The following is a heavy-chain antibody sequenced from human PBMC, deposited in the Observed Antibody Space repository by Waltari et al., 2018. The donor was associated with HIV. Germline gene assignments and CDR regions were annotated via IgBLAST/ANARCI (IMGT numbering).Heavy chain of an antibody. CDR1: GGTFSSYA. CDR2: IIPIFGTA. V-gene: IGHV1-69*01. Sequence: QVQLVQSGAEVKKPGSSVKVSCKASGGTFSSYAISWVRQAPGQGLEWMGGIIPIFGTANNAQKFQGRVTITADESTSTAYMELSSLRSEDTAVYYCARDHTYYYDSSGYSLPANWGQGTLVTVSS. J-gene: IGHJ4*02. CDR3: ARDHTYYYDSSGYSLPAN. D-gene: IGHD3-22*01.